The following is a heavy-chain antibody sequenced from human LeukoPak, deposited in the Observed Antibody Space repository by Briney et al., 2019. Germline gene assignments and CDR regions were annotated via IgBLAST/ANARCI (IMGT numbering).Heavy chain of an antibody. CDR3: ARLYGSGAYYNEDYWFDP. V-gene: IGHV4-30-2*01. CDR2: IYHSGST. CDR1: GFTFSTYT. J-gene: IGHJ5*02. D-gene: IGHD3-10*01. Sequence: LRLSCAASGFTFSTYTMNWVRQAPGKGLEWIGYIYHSGSTYYNSSLQSRVTLSVDRSKNQFSLRLTSVTAADTAVYYCARLYGSGAYYNEDYWFDPWGQGTLVTVSS.